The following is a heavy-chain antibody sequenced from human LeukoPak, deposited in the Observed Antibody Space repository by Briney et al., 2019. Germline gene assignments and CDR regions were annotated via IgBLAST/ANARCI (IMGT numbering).Heavy chain of an antibody. D-gene: IGHD3-22*01. Sequence: ASVKVSCKASGGTFSSYAISWVRQAPGQGLEWMGGIIPIFGTANYAQKFQGRVTITTDESTSTAYMELSSLRSEDTAVYYCARVPYYYDRSGYIDYWGQGTLVTVSS. CDR1: GGTFSSYA. J-gene: IGHJ4*02. CDR3: ARVPYYYDRSGYIDY. V-gene: IGHV1-69*05. CDR2: IIPIFGTA.